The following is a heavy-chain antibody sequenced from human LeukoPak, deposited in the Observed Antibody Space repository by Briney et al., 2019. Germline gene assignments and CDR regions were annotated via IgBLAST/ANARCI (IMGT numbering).Heavy chain of an antibody. CDR1: GGSISSYY. D-gene: IGHD3-9*01. Sequence: SETLSLTCTVSGGSISSYYWSWIRQPPGKGLEWIGYIYYSGSTNYNPSLKSRVTISVDTSKNQFSLKLSSVTAADTAVYYCGRRGDILTGYYDRWGQGTLVTVSS. V-gene: IGHV4-59*01. CDR2: IYYSGST. CDR3: GRRGDILTGYYDR. J-gene: IGHJ4*02.